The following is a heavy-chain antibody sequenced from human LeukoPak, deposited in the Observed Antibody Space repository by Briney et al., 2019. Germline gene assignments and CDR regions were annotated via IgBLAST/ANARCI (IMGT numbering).Heavy chain of an antibody. D-gene: IGHD5-18*01. CDR1: GGTFSSYA. J-gene: IGHJ4*02. CDR3: ASKRGYSYGLDY. V-gene: IGHV1-69*13. CDR2: IIPIFGTA. Sequence: SVRVSCKASGGTFSSYAISWVRQAPGQWLEWMGGIIPIFGTANYAQKFQGRVTITADESTSTGYMELSSLRSEDTAVYYCASKRGYSYGLDYWGQGTLVTVSS.